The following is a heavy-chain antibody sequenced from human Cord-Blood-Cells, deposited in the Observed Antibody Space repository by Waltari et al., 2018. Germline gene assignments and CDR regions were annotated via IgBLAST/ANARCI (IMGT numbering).Heavy chain of an antibody. Sequence: QLQLQAAGPGLVQLSETLSLTCTVSGGSISSSSYYWGWIRSPPGKGLEWIGSIYYSGGTYYNPSLKSRVTISVDTSKNQFSLKLSSVTAADTAVYYCATRLESGSYDYWGQGTLVTVSS. CDR3: ATRLESGSYDY. CDR1: GGSISSSSYY. D-gene: IGHD1-26*01. CDR2: IYYSGGT. V-gene: IGHV4-39*01. J-gene: IGHJ4*02.